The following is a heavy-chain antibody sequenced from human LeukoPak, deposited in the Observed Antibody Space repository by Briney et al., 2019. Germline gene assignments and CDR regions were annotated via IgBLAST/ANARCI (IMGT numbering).Heavy chain of an antibody. CDR3: ARDPIDY. CDR2: ISSSTFTI. Sequence: PGGSLRLSCAASGFTFSTYGMNWVRQAPGKGLEWVSYISSSTFTIKYADSLEGRFTISRDNAKNSLYLQMTSLRDEDTAVYYCARDPIDYWGQGTLVTVSS. V-gene: IGHV3-48*02. CDR1: GFTFSTYG. J-gene: IGHJ4*02.